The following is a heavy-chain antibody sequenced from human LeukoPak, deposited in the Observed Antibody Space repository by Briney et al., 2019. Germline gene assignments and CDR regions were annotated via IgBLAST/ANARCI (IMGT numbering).Heavy chain of an antibody. J-gene: IGHJ5*02. CDR2: IYYSGST. CDR3: ARHSSRYNWFDP. V-gene: IGHV4-39*01. CDR1: GGSISSSSYY. Sequence: ASETLSLTCTVSGGSISSSSYYWGWIRQPPGKGLEWIGSIYYSGSTYYNPSLKSRVTISVDTSKNQFSLKLSSVTAADTAVYYCARHSSRYNWFDPWGQGTLVTVSS.